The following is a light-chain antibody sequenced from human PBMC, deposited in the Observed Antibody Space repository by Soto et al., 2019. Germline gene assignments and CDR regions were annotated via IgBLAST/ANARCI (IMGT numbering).Light chain of an antibody. V-gene: IGLV2-8*01. Sequence: QSALTQPPSASGSPGQSVTISCTGTSSDVGGYNYVSWYQQHPGKAPKLMIYEVSKRPSGVHDRFSGSKSGNTASLTVSGLQAEDEADYYCSSYAGSNILYVFGTGTKVTVL. J-gene: IGLJ1*01. CDR2: EVS. CDR1: SSDVGGYNY. CDR3: SSYAGSNILYV.